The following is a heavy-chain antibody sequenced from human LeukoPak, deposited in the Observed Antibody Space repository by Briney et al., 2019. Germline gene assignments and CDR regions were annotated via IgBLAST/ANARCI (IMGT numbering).Heavy chain of an antibody. D-gene: IGHD5-12*01. CDR2: ISGSGGST. J-gene: IGHJ4*02. CDR3: AKDRGRDGYNYGGTFDY. V-gene: IGHV3-23*01. Sequence: GGSLRLSCAASGFTFSSYAMSWVLQAPGKGLEWVSAISGSGGSTYYADSVKGRFTISRDNSKNTLYLQMNSLRAEDTAVYYCAKDRGRDGYNYGGTFDYWGQGTLVTVSS. CDR1: GFTFSSYA.